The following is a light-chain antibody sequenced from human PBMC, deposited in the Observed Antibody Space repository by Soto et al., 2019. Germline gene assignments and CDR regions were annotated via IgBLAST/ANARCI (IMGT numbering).Light chain of an antibody. J-gene: IGKJ1*01. CDR1: QSMSSW. CDR3: QQYSSYPST. Sequence: DIQMTQSPSTLSASVGDRVTITCRASQSMSSWLAWYQQKPGKAPKPLIYKASSLESGVPSRFSGSGSGTEFSLTITSLQPDDFATYYCQQYSSYPSTFGQGTKVDIK. V-gene: IGKV1-5*03. CDR2: KAS.